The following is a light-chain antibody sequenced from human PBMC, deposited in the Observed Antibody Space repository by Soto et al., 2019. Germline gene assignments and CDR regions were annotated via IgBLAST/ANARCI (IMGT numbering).Light chain of an antibody. V-gene: IGLV2-11*01. J-gene: IGLJ1*01. CDR1: SSDVGGYNY. Sequence: QSALTQPRSVSGSPGQSVTISCTGTSSDVGGYNYVSWYQQHPGKAPKLMIYDVSKRPSGVPYRFSGSKSGNTASLTISGLQAEDEADYSCCSYAGSSYVFGTGTKLTVL. CDR2: DVS. CDR3: CSYAGSSYV.